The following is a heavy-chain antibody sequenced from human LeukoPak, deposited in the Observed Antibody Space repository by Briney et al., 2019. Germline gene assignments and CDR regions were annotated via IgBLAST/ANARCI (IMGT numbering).Heavy chain of an antibody. V-gene: IGHV4-39*07. Sequence: SETLSLTCTVSGGSISSSSYYWGWIRQPPGKGLEWIGSIYYSGSTYYNPSLKSRVTISVDTSKNQFSLKLNSVTAADTAVYYCARGRPREYSNAYIVFDPWGQGTLVTVSS. D-gene: IGHD5-18*01. CDR1: GGSISSSSYY. J-gene: IGHJ5*02. CDR2: IYYSGST. CDR3: ARGRPREYSNAYIVFDP.